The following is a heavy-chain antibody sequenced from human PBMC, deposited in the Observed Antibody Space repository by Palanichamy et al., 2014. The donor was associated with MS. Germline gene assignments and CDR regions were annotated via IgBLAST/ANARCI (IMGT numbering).Heavy chain of an antibody. CDR1: GFTFSTYS. D-gene: IGHD2-2*01. V-gene: IGHV3-48*02. CDR2: ISDGSTTV. J-gene: IGHJ2*01. Sequence: EVQLVESGGGLVQPGGSLRLSCAASGFTFSTYSMNWVRQAPGKGLEWVSYISDGSTTVLYADFVKGRFAISRDNAKNSLYLQMNSLRDEDTTVYYCARPNPPRPAGMRWFFDLWGRGTLVTVSS. CDR3: ARPNPPRPAGMRWFFDL.